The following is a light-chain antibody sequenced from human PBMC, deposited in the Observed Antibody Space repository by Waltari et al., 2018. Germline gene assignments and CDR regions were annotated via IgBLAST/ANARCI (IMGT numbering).Light chain of an antibody. J-gene: IGLJ3*02. Sequence: QLVLTQSPSASASLGASVKLTCTLDSGHSSNIVAWLQQQPEKGPRYLMKINSDGSPSKGDEIPDRFSGSSSGAERYLTISSVQSEDEADYYCQTGGHGTWVFGGGTKLTVL. CDR2: INSDGSP. CDR3: QTGGHGTWV. V-gene: IGLV4-69*01. CDR1: SGHSSNI.